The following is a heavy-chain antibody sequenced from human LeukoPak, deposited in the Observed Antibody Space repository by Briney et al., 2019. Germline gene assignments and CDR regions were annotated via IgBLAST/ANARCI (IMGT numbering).Heavy chain of an antibody. CDR2: IYYSGST. D-gene: IGHD6-13*01. Sequence: SETLSLTCTVSGGSISSYYWSWIRQPPGKGLEWIGYIYYSGSTNYNPSLKSRVTISVDTSKNQFSLKLSSVTAADTAVYYCARAQYSNSWDYWGQGTLVTVSS. CDR1: GGSISSYY. CDR3: ARAQYSNSWDY. V-gene: IGHV4-59*01. J-gene: IGHJ4*02.